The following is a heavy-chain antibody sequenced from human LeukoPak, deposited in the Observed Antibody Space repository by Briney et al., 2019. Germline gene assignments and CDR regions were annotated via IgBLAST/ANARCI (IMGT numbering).Heavy chain of an antibody. CDR1: GFTFSHYG. Sequence: GRSLRLSCAASGFTFSHYGIHWVRQALGKGLEWVALISYDGSNEYYADCVKGRFTISRDDSKNTVYLQMNSLRVEATAVYYCSIFETWGQGTMVTVSS. V-gene: IGHV3-30*03. CDR3: SIFET. CDR2: ISYDGSNE. J-gene: IGHJ3*02.